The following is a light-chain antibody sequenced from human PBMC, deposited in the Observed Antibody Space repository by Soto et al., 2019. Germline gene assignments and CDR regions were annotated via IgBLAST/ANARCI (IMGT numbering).Light chain of an antibody. CDR3: QRYNNWPPET. V-gene: IGKV3-15*01. CDR2: GAS. Sequence: EIVMTQSPATLSVSPGERATLSCRASQSVSSNLAWYQQKPGQAPRLLIYGASTRATGIPARFSGSGSGTEFTLTSISLQSEDFAVYYCQRYNNWPPETFGQGTKVEIK. CDR1: QSVSSN. J-gene: IGKJ1*01.